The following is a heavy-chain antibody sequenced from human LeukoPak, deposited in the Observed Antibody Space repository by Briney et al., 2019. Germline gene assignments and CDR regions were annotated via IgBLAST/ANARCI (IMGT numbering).Heavy chain of an antibody. V-gene: IGHV3-20*04. D-gene: IGHD5-12*01. J-gene: IGHJ4*02. Sequence: RPGGSLRLSXAASGFTFDDYGMSWVGQAPGKGLEWVSGINWNGGSTGYADSVKGRFTISRDNAKNSLYLQMNSLRAEDTALYYCARRGYSGFEGDYWGQGTLVTVSS. CDR2: INWNGGST. CDR1: GFTFDDYG. CDR3: ARRGYSGFEGDY.